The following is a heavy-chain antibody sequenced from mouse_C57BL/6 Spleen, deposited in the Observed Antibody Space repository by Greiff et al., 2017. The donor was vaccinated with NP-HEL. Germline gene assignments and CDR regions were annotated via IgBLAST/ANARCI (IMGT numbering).Heavy chain of an antibody. J-gene: IGHJ4*01. CDR3: ARGLTYSAMDY. D-gene: IGHD5-1*01. V-gene: IGHV3-6*01. CDR1: GYSITSGYY. Sequence: EVQLQESGPGLVKPSQSLSLTCSVTGYSITSGYYWNWIRQFPGNKLEWMGYISYDGSNNYNPSLKNRISITRDTSKNQFFLKLNSVTTEDTATYYCARGLTYSAMDYWGQGTSVTVSS. CDR2: ISYDGSN.